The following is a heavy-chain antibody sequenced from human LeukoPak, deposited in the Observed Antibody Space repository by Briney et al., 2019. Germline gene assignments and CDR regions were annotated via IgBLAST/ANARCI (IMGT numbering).Heavy chain of an antibody. Sequence: PSETLSLTCTVSGGSISSSSYYWGWIRQPPGKGLEWIGSIYYSGSTYYNPSLKSRGTITVDTSKNQFSLKLSSVTAADTAVYYCASYYYGSGSYSAFDYWGQGTLVTASS. CDR3: ASYYYGSGSYSAFDY. CDR2: IYYSGST. CDR1: GGSISSSSYY. J-gene: IGHJ4*02. D-gene: IGHD3-10*01. V-gene: IGHV4-39*01.